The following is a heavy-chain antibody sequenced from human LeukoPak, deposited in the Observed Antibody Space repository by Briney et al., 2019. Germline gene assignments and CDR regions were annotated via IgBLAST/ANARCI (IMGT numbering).Heavy chain of an antibody. CDR3: ARHQNSSWAPGGY. Sequence: SETLSLTCTVSVGCISSYYWRWIGQPPGKGLEGIGYIYYSGSTNDNPSLKSRVTISVETSKNQFSLKLSSVTAADTAVYYCARHQNSSWAPGGYWGQGTLVTVSS. J-gene: IGHJ4*02. CDR1: VGCISSYY. D-gene: IGHD6-13*01. CDR2: IYYSGST. V-gene: IGHV4-59*08.